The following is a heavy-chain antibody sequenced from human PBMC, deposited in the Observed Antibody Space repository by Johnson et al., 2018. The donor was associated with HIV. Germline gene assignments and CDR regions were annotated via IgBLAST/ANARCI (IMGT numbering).Heavy chain of an antibody. CDR3: ARGKQLVNAFDI. J-gene: IGHJ3*02. CDR2: ISDDGNNK. CDR1: GFTFSSYA. D-gene: IGHD6-6*01. Sequence: QLVESGGGVVQPGRSLRLSCAASGFTFSSYAMHWVRQAPGKGLEWVAVISDDGNNKYYEDSVKGRFTISRDNSKNKLYLKMNSLRAEDTSVYYCARGKQLVNAFDIWGQGTMVTVSS. V-gene: IGHV3-30-3*01.